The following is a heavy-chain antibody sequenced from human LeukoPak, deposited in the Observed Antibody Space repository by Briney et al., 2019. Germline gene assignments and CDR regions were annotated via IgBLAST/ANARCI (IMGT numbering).Heavy chain of an antibody. J-gene: IGHJ4*02. CDR3: ARDEGTSLNHFDY. Sequence: ASVKVSCKASGYTFTDYYMHWVRQAPGQGLEWMGWINPNSGGTKYARKFQGRVTMTSDTSISTAYMEMGRVRSGDTAVYYCARDEGTSLNHFDYWGQGTLVTVSS. D-gene: IGHD3-10*01. CDR2: INPNSGGT. CDR1: GYTFTDYY. V-gene: IGHV1-2*02.